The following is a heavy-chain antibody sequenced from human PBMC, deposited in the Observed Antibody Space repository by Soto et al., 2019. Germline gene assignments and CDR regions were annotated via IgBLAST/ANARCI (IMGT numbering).Heavy chain of an antibody. J-gene: IGHJ4*02. Sequence: LRLSCAASGFTFSSYAMHWVRQAPGKGLEWVAVISYDGSNKYYADSVKGRFTISRDNSKNTLYLQMNSLRAEDTAVYYCARGSSIEEGSSVDYWGQGTLVTVSS. CDR1: GFTFSSYA. CDR2: ISYDGSNK. V-gene: IGHV3-30-3*01. D-gene: IGHD6-13*01. CDR3: ARGSSIEEGSSVDY.